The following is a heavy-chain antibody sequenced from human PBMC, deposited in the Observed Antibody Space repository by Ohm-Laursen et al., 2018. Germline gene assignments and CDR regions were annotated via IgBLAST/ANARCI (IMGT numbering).Heavy chain of an antibody. V-gene: IGHV3-53*01. CDR1: GFTVSSNY. CDR2: IYSGGST. Sequence: SLRLSCAASGFTVSSNYMSWVRQAPGKGLEWVSVIYSGGSTYYADSVKGRFTISRDNSKNTLYLQMNSLRAEDTAVYYCARAGSDSSGYQDYWGQGTLVTVSS. D-gene: IGHD3-22*01. J-gene: IGHJ4*02. CDR3: ARAGSDSSGYQDY.